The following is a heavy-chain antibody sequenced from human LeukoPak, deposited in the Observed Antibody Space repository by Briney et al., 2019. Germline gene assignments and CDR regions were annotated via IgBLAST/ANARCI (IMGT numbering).Heavy chain of an antibody. J-gene: IGHJ6*02. CDR2: IKQDGSEK. V-gene: IGHV3-7*01. Sequence: SGGSLRLSCAASGFTFSSYWMRWVRQAPGKRLEWLANIKQDGSEKYYVDSVKGRFTISRDNAKNSLYLQMNSLRAEDTAVYYCARDFNILLWFGESTYGMDVWGQGTTVTVSS. CDR1: GFTFSSYW. CDR3: ARDFNILLWFGESTYGMDV. D-gene: IGHD3-10*01.